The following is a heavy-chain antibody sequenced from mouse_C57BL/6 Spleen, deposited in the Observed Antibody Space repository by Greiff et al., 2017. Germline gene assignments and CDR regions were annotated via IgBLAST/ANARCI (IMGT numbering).Heavy chain of an antibody. CDR3: ASYYYGSSRYFDV. V-gene: IGHV1-18*01. Sequence: EVKLQESGPELVKPGASVKIPCKASGYTFTDYNMDWVKQSHGKSLEWIGDINPNNGGTIYNQKFKGKATLTVDKSSSTAYMELRSLTSEDTAVYYCASYYYGSSRYFDVWGTGTTVTVSS. D-gene: IGHD1-1*01. CDR2: INPNNGGT. CDR1: GYTFTDYN. J-gene: IGHJ1*03.